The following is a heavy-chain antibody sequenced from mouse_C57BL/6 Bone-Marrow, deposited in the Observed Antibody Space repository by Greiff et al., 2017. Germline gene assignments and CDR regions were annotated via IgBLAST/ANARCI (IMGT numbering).Heavy chain of an antibody. D-gene: IGHD3-3*01. V-gene: IGHV1-64*01. J-gene: IGHJ2*01. CDR3: ARERGTRGDY. CDR2: IHPNSGST. Sequence: QVQLQQPGAELVKPGASVKLSCKASGYTFTSYWMHWVKQRPGQGLEWIGMIHPNSGSTNYNEKFTSKATLTVDKSSSTAYMQLSSLTSEDSAVDYCARERGTRGDYWGQGTTLTVSS. CDR1: GYTFTSYW.